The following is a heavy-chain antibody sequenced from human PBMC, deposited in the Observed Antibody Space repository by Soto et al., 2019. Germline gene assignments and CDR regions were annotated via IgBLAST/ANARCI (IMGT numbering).Heavy chain of an antibody. V-gene: IGHV3-23*01. CDR1: GFTFSSYA. J-gene: IGHJ4*02. D-gene: IGHD5-18*01. CDR2: ISGSGGST. Sequence: EVQLLESGGGLVQPGGSLRLSCAASGFTFSSYAMSWVRQAPGKGLEWVSAISGSGGSTYFADSVKGRFTISRDNSKNTLYLQMNSLRAEDTAVYYCAKGGYSPDHFDYWGQGTLVTVSS. CDR3: AKGGYSPDHFDY.